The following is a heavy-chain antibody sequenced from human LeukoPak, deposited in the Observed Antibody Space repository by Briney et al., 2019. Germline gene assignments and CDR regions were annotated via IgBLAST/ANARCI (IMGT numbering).Heavy chain of an antibody. V-gene: IGHV1-18*04. CDR3: ARDHLLLWFGELSSHFDY. CDR2: ISAYNGNT. Sequence: ASVKVSCKASGYTFTGYYMHWVRQAPGQGLEWIGWISAYNGNTNYAQKLQGRVTMTTDTSTSTAYMELRSLRSDDTAVYYCARDHLLLWFGELSSHFDYWGQGTLVTVSS. CDR1: GYTFTGYY. J-gene: IGHJ4*02. D-gene: IGHD3-10*01.